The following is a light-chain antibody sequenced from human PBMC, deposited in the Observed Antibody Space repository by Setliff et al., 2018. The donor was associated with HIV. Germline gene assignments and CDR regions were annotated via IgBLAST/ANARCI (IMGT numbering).Light chain of an antibody. CDR2: EVS. CDR3: SSYRTGNTQV. J-gene: IGLJ3*02. CDR1: SSDVGAYSL. V-gene: IGLV2-14*01. Sequence: QSALTQPASVSGSPGQSITISCTGTSSDVGAYSLVSGYQQHPGKAHTLIIYEVSHRTSGVSNRFSASKSGNTSSLTISGLQAEDEADYYCSSYRTGNTQVFGGGT.